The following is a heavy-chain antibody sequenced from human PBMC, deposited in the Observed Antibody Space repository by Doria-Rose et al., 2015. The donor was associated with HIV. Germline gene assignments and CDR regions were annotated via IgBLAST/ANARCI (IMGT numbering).Heavy chain of an antibody. CDR1: GVSLSSPGMG. CDR2: IFSDDER. Sequence: QITLKESGPVLVKPTETLTLTCTVSGVSLSSPGMGVSRIRQPPGKALEWLATIFSDDERSYKTYLKSRLTISRGTSKSQVVLTMTDMDPVDTATYYCARIKSSRWYHKYYFDFWGQGTLVIVSA. J-gene: IGHJ4*02. V-gene: IGHV2-26*01. D-gene: IGHD6-13*01. CDR3: ARIKSSRWYHKYYFDF.